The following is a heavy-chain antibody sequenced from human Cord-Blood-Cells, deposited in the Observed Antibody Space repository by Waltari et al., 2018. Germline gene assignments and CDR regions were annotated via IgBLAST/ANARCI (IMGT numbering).Heavy chain of an antibody. D-gene: IGHD1-26*01. J-gene: IGHJ4*02. CDR2: IYYSGST. Sequence: QVQLQESGPGLVKPSQTLSLTCTVSGGSISSGGYYWSWIRQHPGKGLEWIGYIYYSGSTDYNPSRKSRVTISVDTSKNQFSLKLSSVTAADTAVYYWARRGAGGSSKFDYWGQGTLVTVSS. V-gene: IGHV4-31*03. CDR3: ARRGAGGSSKFDY. CDR1: GGSISSGGYY.